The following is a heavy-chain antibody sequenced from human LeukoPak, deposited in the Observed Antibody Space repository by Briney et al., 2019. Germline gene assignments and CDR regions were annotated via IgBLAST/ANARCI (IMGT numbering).Heavy chain of an antibody. D-gene: IGHD2-2*01. CDR1: GFTYSSYW. V-gene: IGHV3-7*01. J-gene: IGHJ4*02. Sequence: GGSLRLSCAASGFTYSSYWMSWVRQGPGKGLEWVANINQDGGEKYYVDSVKGRFTISRDNAKNSLYLQTNSLRAEDTAVYHCATGRSCTTCYLPDYWGQGTLVTVSS. CDR2: INQDGGEK. CDR3: ATGRSCTTCYLPDY.